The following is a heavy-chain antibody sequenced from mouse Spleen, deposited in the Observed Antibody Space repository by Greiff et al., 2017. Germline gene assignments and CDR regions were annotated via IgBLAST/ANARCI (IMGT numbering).Heavy chain of an antibody. CDR2: IDPENGDT. D-gene: IGHD1-1*01. V-gene: IGHV14-4*01. J-gene: IGHJ3*01. CDR1: GFNIKDDY. Sequence: EVQLQQSGAELVRPGASVKLSCTASGFNIKDDYMHWVKQRPEQGLEWIGWIDPENGDTEYASKFQGKATITADTSSNTAYLQLSSLTSEDTAVCYCTTGTGSSSFAYWGQGTLVTVSA. CDR3: TTGTGSSSFAY.